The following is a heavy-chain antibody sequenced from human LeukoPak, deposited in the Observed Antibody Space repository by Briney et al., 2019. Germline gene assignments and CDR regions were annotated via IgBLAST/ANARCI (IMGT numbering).Heavy chain of an antibody. J-gene: IGHJ6*03. CDR1: GGTFSSYA. CDR3: ARIGTDYYGSGSYYTSRYYYYMDV. CDR2: IIPIFGTA. Sequence: ASVKVSCKASGGTFSSYAISWVRQAPGQGLEWMGGIIPIFGTANYAQKFQGRVTITADKSTSTAYTELSSLRSKDTAVYYCARIGTDYYGSGSYYTSRYYYYMDVWGKGTTVTVSS. D-gene: IGHD3-10*01. V-gene: IGHV1-69*06.